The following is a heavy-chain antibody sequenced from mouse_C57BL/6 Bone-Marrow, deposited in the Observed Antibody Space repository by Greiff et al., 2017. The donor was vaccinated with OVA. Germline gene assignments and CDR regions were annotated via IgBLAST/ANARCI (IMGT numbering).Heavy chain of an antibody. J-gene: IGHJ3*01. D-gene: IGHD1-1*01. CDR2: IHPNSGST. CDR1: GYTFTSYG. V-gene: IGHV1-64*01. CDR3: AREIGITTVPWFAY. Sequence: QVQLQQPGAELVKPGASVKLSCKASGYTFTSYGMHWVKQRPGQGLEWIGMIHPNSGSTNYNEKFKSKATLTVDKSSSTAYMQLSSLTSEDSAVYYCAREIGITTVPWFAYWGQGTLVTVSA.